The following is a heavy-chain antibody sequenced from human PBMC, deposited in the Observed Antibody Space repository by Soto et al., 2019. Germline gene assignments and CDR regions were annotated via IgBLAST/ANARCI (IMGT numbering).Heavy chain of an antibody. CDR2: IYYSGST. CDR3: ARPRGTYCIIGVCSGYYFDY. J-gene: IGHJ4*02. D-gene: IGHD2-8*01. Sequence: SETLSLTCTVSGGSISSSSYYWGWIRQPPGKGLEGIGSIYYSGSTYYNPSLKSRVTISVDTSKNQFSLKLSSVTAADTAVYYCARPRGTYCIIGVCSGYYFDYWGQRTLVTI. CDR1: GGSISSSSYY. V-gene: IGHV4-39*01.